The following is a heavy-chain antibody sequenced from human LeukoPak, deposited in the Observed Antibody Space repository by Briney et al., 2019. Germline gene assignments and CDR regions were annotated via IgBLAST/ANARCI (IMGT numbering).Heavy chain of an antibody. V-gene: IGHV4-39*02. D-gene: IGHD1-26*01. Sequence: PSETLSLTCTVSGGPIRTDGSYWAWIRQPPGKGLEWIGSIYIDGITHYNSSLQSRVTLSIDTSKNHFSLRLTSVTAADTAVFYCARLFTRAWEYRYGMDVWGQGTAVTVSS. J-gene: IGHJ6*02. CDR1: GGPIRTDGSY. CDR2: IYIDGIT. CDR3: ARLFTRAWEYRYGMDV.